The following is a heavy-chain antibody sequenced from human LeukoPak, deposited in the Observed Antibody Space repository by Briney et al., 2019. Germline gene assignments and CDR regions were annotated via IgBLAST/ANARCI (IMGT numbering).Heavy chain of an antibody. Sequence: SETLSLSCTVSGGSISSGDYYWSWIRQPPGKGLEWIGYIYYSGSTYYNPSLKSRVTISVDTSKNQFSLKLSSVTAADTAVYYCARAPPGCSSTSCYATRFDYWGQGTLVTVSS. CDR2: IYYSGST. V-gene: IGHV4-30-4*01. D-gene: IGHD2-2*01. J-gene: IGHJ4*02. CDR1: GGSISSGDYY. CDR3: ARAPPGCSSTSCYATRFDY.